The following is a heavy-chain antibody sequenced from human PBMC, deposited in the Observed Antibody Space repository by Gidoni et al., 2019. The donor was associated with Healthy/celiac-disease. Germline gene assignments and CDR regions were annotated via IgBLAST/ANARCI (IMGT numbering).Heavy chain of an antibody. CDR3: ATVKGRITIFGVALYYYGMDV. V-gene: IGHV1-24*01. D-gene: IGHD3-3*01. J-gene: IGHJ6*02. CDR2: FDPEDGET. Sequence: QVQLVQSGAEVKKPGASVKVSCKVSGYTLTELSMHWVRQAPGKGLEWMGGFDPEDGETIYAQKCQGRVTMTEDTSTDTAYMELSSLRSEDTAVYYCATVKGRITIFGVALYYYGMDVWGQGTTVTVSS. CDR1: GYTLTELS.